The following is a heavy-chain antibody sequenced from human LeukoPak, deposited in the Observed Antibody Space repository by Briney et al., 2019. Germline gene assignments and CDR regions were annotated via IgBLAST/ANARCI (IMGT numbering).Heavy chain of an antibody. D-gene: IGHD5-24*01. CDR2: ISAASHGI. J-gene: IGHJ4*02. CDR1: GFTFSSYE. V-gene: IGHV3-48*01. Sequence: GGSLRLSCAASGFTFSSYEMNWVRQAPGKGLEWISLISAASHGIKYVASVKGRFTISRDNAKNSVFLQMTSLRPEDTAVYYCARGEYHQDGIGSNRFDNWGQGALVTVSS. CDR3: ARGEYHQDGIGSNRFDN.